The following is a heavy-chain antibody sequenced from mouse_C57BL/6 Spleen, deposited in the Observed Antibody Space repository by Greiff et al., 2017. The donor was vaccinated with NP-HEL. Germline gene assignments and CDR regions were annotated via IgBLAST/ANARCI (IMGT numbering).Heavy chain of an antibody. CDR3: AREGAITTVVAPGY. Sequence: QVQLKQSGAELVKPGASVKLSCKASGYTFTSYWMHWVKQRPGRGLEWIGRIDPNSGGTKYNEKFKSKATLTVDKPSSTAYMQLSSLPSEDSAVYYGAREGAITTVVAPGYWGQGTTLTVSS. V-gene: IGHV1-72*01. D-gene: IGHD1-1*01. CDR2: IDPNSGGT. J-gene: IGHJ2*01. CDR1: GYTFTSYW.